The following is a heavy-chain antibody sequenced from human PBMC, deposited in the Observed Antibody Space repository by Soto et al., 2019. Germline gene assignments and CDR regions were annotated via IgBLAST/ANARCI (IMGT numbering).Heavy chain of an antibody. CDR2: ISYDGSNK. CDR1: GFTFSSYG. CDR3: AKVVVVTATYYYYGMDV. V-gene: IGHV3-30*18. J-gene: IGHJ6*02. Sequence: QVQLVESGGGVVQPGRSLRLSCAASGFTFSSYGMHWVRQAPGKGLEWVAVISYDGSNKYYADSVKGRFTISRDNSKNTLYLQMNSLRAEDTAVYYCAKVVVVTATYYYYGMDVWGQGTTFTVSS. D-gene: IGHD2-21*02.